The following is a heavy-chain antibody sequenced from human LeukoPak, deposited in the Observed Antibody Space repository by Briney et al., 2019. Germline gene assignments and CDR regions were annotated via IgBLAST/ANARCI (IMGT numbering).Heavy chain of an antibody. J-gene: IGHJ4*02. CDR3: ARARLWLSNFDY. Sequence: SETLSLTCTVSGGSISSYYWSWIRQPPGKGLEWIGYIYYSGSTNYNPSLKSRVTISVDTSKNQFSLKLSSVTAAGTAVYYCARARLWLSNFDYWGQGTLVTVSS. CDR2: IYYSGST. CDR1: GGSISSYY. V-gene: IGHV4-59*08. D-gene: IGHD5-18*01.